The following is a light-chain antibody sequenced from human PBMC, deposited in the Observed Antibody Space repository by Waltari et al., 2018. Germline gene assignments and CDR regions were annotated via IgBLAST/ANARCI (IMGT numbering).Light chain of an antibody. J-gene: IGKJ1*01. Sequence: DIQMTQSPSSLSASVGDRVTITCRASQFIAIYLNLYQAKPGKAPKLLIYASYSLESGVPSRFSGSGSGTDFTLTISSLQPEDSATYYCQQGYISPWTFGQGTKVEIK. CDR2: ASY. CDR3: QQGYISPWT. V-gene: IGKV1-39*01. CDR1: QFIAIY.